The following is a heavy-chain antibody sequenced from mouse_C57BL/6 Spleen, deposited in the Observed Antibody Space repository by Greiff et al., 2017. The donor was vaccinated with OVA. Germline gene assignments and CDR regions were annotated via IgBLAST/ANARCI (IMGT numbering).Heavy chain of an antibody. Sequence: QVQLQQPGAELVMPGASVKLSCKASGYTFTSYWMHWVKQRPGQGLEWIGEIDPSDSYTNYNQKFKGKSTLTVDKSSSTAYMQLSSLTSEDSAVYYCARKLSGDYDWFAYWGQGTLVTVSA. J-gene: IGHJ3*01. CDR1: GYTFTSYW. CDR2: IDPSDSYT. V-gene: IGHV1-69*01. D-gene: IGHD2-4*01. CDR3: ARKLSGDYDWFAY.